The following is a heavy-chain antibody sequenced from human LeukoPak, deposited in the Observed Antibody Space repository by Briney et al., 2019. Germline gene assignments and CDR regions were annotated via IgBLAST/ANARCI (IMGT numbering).Heavy chain of an antibody. D-gene: IGHD2-15*01. J-gene: IGHJ4*02. V-gene: IGHV1-69*04. CDR3: ARERRTISSWYDY. CDR1: GGTFISYT. CDR2: IIPILGIA. Sequence: GASXKVSCKASGGTFISYTISWVGQAPGQGGEWMGRIIPILGIANYVQKFQGRVTITADKSTSTDYMELSSLRSADTAVYYCARERRTISSWYDYWGQGTLVTVSS.